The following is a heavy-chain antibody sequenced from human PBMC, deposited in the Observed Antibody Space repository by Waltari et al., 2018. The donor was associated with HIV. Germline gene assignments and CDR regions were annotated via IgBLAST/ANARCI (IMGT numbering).Heavy chain of an antibody. Sequence: QVQLVESGGGMVQPGGSLGLSCAATGFSFRSYAIHWVRQAPGKGLEWVAVVWYDGTNKYYADSVKGRFLISRDNSKRTLYLQMNHLTAEDTAVYYCARDLQATVAVDYFDFWGQGTLVTVSS. CDR1: GFSFRSYA. CDR2: VWYDGTNK. V-gene: IGHV3-33*01. CDR3: ARDLQATVAVDYFDF. J-gene: IGHJ4*02.